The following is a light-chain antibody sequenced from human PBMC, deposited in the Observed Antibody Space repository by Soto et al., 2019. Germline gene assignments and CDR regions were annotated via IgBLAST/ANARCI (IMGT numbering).Light chain of an antibody. J-gene: IGLJ3*02. Sequence: QSALTQPASVSGSPGQSITISGTGTSSDVGSYNLVTWYQHHPGKVPKLLIYENIKRPSGVSDRFSGSKSGNTASLTISGLQAEDEADYYCCSYAGSDNWAFGGGTKLTVL. CDR1: SSDVGSYNL. CDR2: ENI. V-gene: IGLV2-23*01. CDR3: CSYAGSDNWA.